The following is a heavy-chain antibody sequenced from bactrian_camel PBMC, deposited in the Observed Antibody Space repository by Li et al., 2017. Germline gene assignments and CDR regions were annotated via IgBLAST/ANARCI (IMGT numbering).Heavy chain of an antibody. D-gene: IGHD3*01. CDR1: GYRNSLYC. J-gene: IGHJ4*01. CDR2: IYTWDNST. V-gene: IGHV3S40*01. Sequence: DVQLVESGGGSVQAGGSLRLSCAASGYRNSLYCMGSYRQAPGKGREGVAAIYTWDNSTLYADSVKGRFTISQGNRNVVYPQMDSLKPEDSGMYYCGAKDFTPCRPPLYDYLTDDQGTQVTVS.